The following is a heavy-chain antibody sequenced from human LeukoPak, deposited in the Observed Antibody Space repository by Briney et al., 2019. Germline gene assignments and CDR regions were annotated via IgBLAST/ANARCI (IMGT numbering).Heavy chain of an antibody. CDR1: GFTFSNAW. J-gene: IGHJ4*02. V-gene: IGHV3-15*01. Sequence: GGSLRLSCAASGFTFSNAWMSWVRQAPGKGLEWVGRIKSKTDGGTTDYAAPVKGRFTISRDDSKNTLYLQMNSLKTEDTAVYYCTTEWSGSYGTSCFNYWGQGTLATVSS. CDR2: IKSKTDGGTT. D-gene: IGHD1-26*01. CDR3: TTEWSGSYGTSCFNY.